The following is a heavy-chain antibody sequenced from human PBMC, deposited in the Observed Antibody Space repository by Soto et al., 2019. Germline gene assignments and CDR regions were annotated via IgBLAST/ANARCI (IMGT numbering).Heavy chain of an antibody. J-gene: IGHJ5*02. CDR1: GFSLSTSGVG. Sequence: QITLKESGPTLVKPTQPLTLTCTFSGFSLSTSGVGVGWIRQPPGKALEWLALIYWDDDKRYSPSLKSRLTITKDTSKTQVVLTMTNMDPVDTATYYCAHRFRDFWSGKPNWFDPWGQGTLVTVSS. D-gene: IGHD3-3*01. V-gene: IGHV2-5*02. CDR2: IYWDDDK. CDR3: AHRFRDFWSGKPNWFDP.